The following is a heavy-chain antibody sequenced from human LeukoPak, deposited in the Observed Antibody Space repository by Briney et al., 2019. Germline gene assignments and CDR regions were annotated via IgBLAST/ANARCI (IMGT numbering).Heavy chain of an antibody. J-gene: IGHJ4*02. CDR2: IYASGST. CDR3: ARETVTTHFDY. Sequence: PSQTLSLTCTVSGGSISSGTYYWTWIRQPAGKGLEWIGRIYASGSTNYNPSLKSRVTISVDTSKNQFSLKLSSVTAADTAVYYCARETVTTHFDYWGQGTLVTVSS. D-gene: IGHD4-17*01. V-gene: IGHV4-61*02. CDR1: GGSISSGTYY.